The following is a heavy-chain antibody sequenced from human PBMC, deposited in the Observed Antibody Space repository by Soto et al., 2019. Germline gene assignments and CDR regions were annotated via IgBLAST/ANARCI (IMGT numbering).Heavy chain of an antibody. CDR2: IWYDGSNK. V-gene: IGHV3-33*01. D-gene: IGHD3-10*01. Sequence: PGGSLRLSCAASGFTFSSYGMHWVRQAPGKGLEWVAVIWYDGSNKYYADSVKGRFTISRDNSKNTLYLQMNSLRAEDTAVYYCARDFRSASPRGWYGESNYYYGMDVWGQGTTITVSS. CDR3: ARDFRSASPRGWYGESNYYYGMDV. CDR1: GFTFSSYG. J-gene: IGHJ6*02.